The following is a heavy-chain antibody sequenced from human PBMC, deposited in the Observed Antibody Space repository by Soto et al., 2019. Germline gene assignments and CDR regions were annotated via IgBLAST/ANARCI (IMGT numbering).Heavy chain of an antibody. CDR2: IMPVFPTP. CDR3: ARDKDRLQLGGNYYYILDV. Sequence: QVQLVQSGAEVKKPGSSVKVSCKTSRGTFSTSAISWVRQAPGQGLEWVGGIMPVFPTPDYARNFQGRVTITADDSTTTAYLELTSLRADDTAVYYCARDKDRLQLGGNYYYILDVWGQGTAITVSS. D-gene: IGHD1-1*01. CDR1: RGTFSTSA. V-gene: IGHV1-69*12. J-gene: IGHJ6*02.